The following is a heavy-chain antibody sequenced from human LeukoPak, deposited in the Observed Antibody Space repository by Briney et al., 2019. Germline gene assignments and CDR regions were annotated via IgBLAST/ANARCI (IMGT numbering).Heavy chain of an antibody. J-gene: IGHJ5*02. CDR2: ISAYNGNT. V-gene: IGHV1-18*01. CDR1: GYTFTSYG. CDR3: ARDPGERDIVAWFDP. D-gene: IGHD2-15*01. Sequence: ASVKVSCKASGYTFTSYGISWVRQAPGQRLEWMGWISAYNGNTNYAQKLQGRVTMTTDTSTSTASMELRSLRSDDTAVYYCARDPGERDIVAWFDPWGQGTLVTVSS.